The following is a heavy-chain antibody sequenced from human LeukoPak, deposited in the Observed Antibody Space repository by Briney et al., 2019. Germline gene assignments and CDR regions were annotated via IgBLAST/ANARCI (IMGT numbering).Heavy chain of an antibody. Sequence: ASVKVSCKASGYTFTSYDFNWVRQATGQRPEWMGWMSPNSGDTGYAQKFQDRVTMTRNTSISTAYMELSSLRSDDTAVYYCARGPPDWGYNYWGPGTLVTVSS. CDR2: MSPNSGDT. V-gene: IGHV1-8*01. D-gene: IGHD7-27*01. CDR3: ARGPPDWGYNY. CDR1: GYTFTSYD. J-gene: IGHJ4*02.